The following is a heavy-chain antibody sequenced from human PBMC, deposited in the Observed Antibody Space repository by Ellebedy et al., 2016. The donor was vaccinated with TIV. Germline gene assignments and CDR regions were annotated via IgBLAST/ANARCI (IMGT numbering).Heavy chain of an antibody. J-gene: IGHJ4*02. CDR1: GYSFTAYF. D-gene: IGHD3-22*01. Sequence: ASVKVSCKTSGYSFTAYFLHWVRQAPGQGLEWMGRINPNSGDTTYAQKFLGRVTLTRDTSISTAYIALSRLRSDDTALYYCARAYYYDSIAFYFDSWGQGTLVTVSS. V-gene: IGHV1-2*06. CDR2: INPNSGDT. CDR3: ARAYYYDSIAFYFDS.